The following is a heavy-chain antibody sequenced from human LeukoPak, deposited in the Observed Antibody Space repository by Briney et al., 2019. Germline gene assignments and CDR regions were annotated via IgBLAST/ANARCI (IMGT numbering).Heavy chain of an antibody. CDR2: ISSSSSTI. J-gene: IGHJ6*03. CDR3: ARVIGHYYYMDV. CDR1: GFTFSSYS. V-gene: IGHV3-48*01. Sequence: GGSLRLSCAASGFTFSSYSMNWVRQAPGKGLEWVSYISSSSSTIYYADSVKGRFTISRDNAKNSLYLQMNSLRAEDTAVCYCARVIGHYYYMDVWGKGTTVTVSS.